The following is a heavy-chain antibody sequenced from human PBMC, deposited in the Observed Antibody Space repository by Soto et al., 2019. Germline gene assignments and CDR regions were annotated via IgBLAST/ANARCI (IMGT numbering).Heavy chain of an antibody. CDR2: ISYDGSNK. V-gene: IGHV3-30-3*02. Sequence: SCKTSGYTFTSYAMHWVRQAPGKGLEWVAVISYDGSNKYYADSVKGRFTISRDNSKNTLYLQMNSLRAEDTAVYYCAKGVVKGEWFQADYWGQGTLVTVSS. J-gene: IGHJ4*02. CDR1: GYTFTSYA. CDR3: AKGVVKGEWFQADY. D-gene: IGHD3-3*01.